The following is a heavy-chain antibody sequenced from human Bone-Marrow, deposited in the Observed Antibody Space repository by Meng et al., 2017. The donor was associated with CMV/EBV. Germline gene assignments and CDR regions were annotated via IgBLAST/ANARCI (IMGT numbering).Heavy chain of an antibody. D-gene: IGHD2-2*02. Sequence: YAISWVRQAPGQGHEWMGDIIPIVGTANYAQKLQGRVTITTDESTSTAYMELSSLRSEDTAVYYCARGGGLDCSSTSCYRRVNWFDPWGQGTLVTVSS. J-gene: IGHJ5*02. V-gene: IGHV1-69*05. CDR2: IIPIVGTA. CDR1: YA. CDR3: ARGGGLDCSSTSCYRRVNWFDP.